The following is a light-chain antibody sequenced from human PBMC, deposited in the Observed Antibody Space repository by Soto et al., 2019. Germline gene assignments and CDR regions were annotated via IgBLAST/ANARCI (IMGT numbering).Light chain of an antibody. CDR1: SSNIGSKT. V-gene: IGLV1-44*01. J-gene: IGLJ1*01. CDR2: SNY. CDR3: SAWDASLNGYV. Sequence: SALTQPPSSSGTPGQRVTISCSGSSSNIGSKTVIWYQQLPGTAPKLLIYSNYQRPSGVPDRFSGSKSGTSASLAISGLQSEDEADYYCSAWDASLNGYVFGTGTKVTVL.